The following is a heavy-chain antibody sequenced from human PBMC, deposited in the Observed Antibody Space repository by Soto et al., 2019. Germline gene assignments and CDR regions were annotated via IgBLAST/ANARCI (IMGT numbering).Heavy chain of an antibody. Sequence: GSSLKVSCKASGYSFTGYYMHWVRHTTGQGLEWMGWINPNSGGTNYAQKFQGRVTMTRDTSISTAYMELSRLRSDDTAVYYCAREGKIDYDYVWGSYRYRRGMDVWGQGTTVTVSS. CDR1: GYSFTGYY. CDR3: AREGKIDYDYVWGSYRYRRGMDV. D-gene: IGHD3-16*02. CDR2: INPNSGGT. V-gene: IGHV1-2*02. J-gene: IGHJ6*02.